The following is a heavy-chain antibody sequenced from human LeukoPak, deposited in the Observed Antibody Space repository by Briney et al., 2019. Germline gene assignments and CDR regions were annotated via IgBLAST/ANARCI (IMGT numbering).Heavy chain of an antibody. V-gene: IGHV1-2*02. CDR3: ARERCSSTSCLNWFDP. Sequence: ASVKVSCKASGYTFTGYYMHWVRQAPGRGLEWMGWINPNSGGTNYAQKFQGRVTMTRDTSISTAYMELSRLRSDDTAVYYCARERCSSTSCLNWFDPWGQGTLVTVSS. CDR1: GYTFTGYY. D-gene: IGHD2-2*01. CDR2: INPNSGGT. J-gene: IGHJ5*02.